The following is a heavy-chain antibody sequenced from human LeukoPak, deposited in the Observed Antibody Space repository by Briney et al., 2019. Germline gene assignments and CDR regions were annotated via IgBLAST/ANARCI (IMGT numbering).Heavy chain of an antibody. Sequence: GGSLRLSCAASGFTFSSYGMSWARQAPGKGLEWVSAISGSGGSTYYADSVKGRFTISRDNSKNTLYLQMNSLRAEDTAVYYCAKDRYQLIGPDYWGQGTLVTVSS. J-gene: IGHJ4*02. CDR2: ISGSGGST. CDR3: AKDRYQLIGPDY. CDR1: GFTFSSYG. V-gene: IGHV3-23*01. D-gene: IGHD2-2*01.